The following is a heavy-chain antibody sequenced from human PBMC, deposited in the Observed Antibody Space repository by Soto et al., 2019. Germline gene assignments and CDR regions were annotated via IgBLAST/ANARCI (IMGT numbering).Heavy chain of an antibody. D-gene: IGHD3-22*01. CDR3: STRAYDTNGYYRFDP. CDR2: INHSGRV. CDR1: GGSFSGHS. J-gene: IGHJ5*01. Sequence: PETLSLTCAVYGGSFSGHSWTWIRQSPGKGLEWIGDINHSGRVNYSPSLKSRVTISLDTSKNQFSLTLSAVTAADTAMYYCSTRAYDTNGYYRFDPWGQGTLVTVSS. V-gene: IGHV4-34*01.